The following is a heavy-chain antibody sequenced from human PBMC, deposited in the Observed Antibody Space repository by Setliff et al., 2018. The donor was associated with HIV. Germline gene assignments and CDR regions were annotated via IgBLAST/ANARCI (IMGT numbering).Heavy chain of an antibody. CDR2: IYYSGSTSGST. Sequence: PSETLSLTCTVSGVSISSSFWSWIRQPPGNGLEWIGYIYYSGSTSGSTNSNPYPKSRVSISLDTSTDHFPLKLSSVTAADTAVYYCARTPGTHYYERSANFHYFDYWGQGALVTVSS. CDR1: GVSISSSF. D-gene: IGHD3-22*01. J-gene: IGHJ4*02. CDR3: ARTPGTHYYERSANFHYFDY. V-gene: IGHV4-4*08.